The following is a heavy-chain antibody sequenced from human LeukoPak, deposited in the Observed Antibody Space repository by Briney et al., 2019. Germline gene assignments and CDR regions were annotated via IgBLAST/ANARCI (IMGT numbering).Heavy chain of an antibody. CDR2: FYTSGST. J-gene: IGHJ6*03. CDR1: GGSISSYY. V-gene: IGHV4-4*07. CDR3: ARHSDIVVVNYYYYYMDV. Sequence: SETLSLTCTVSGGSISSYYWSWIRQPAGKGLEWIGRFYTSGSTNYNPSLKSRVTMSVDTSKNQFSLKLSSVTAADTAVYYCARHSDIVVVNYYYYYMDVWGKGTTVTVSS. D-gene: IGHD2-2*01.